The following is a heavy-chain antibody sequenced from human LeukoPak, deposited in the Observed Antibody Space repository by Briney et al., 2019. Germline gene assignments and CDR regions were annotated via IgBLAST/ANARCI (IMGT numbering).Heavy chain of an antibody. Sequence: KPSETLSLTCTVSGGSMSSYYWSWIRQPPGEGLEWIGYINYSGSTTYNPSLRSRVTMSVDTSKNQFSLKLTSVTAADTAVYHCARGANYGDYGLDAFDVWGQGTMDTVSS. D-gene: IGHD4-17*01. CDR2: INYSGST. V-gene: IGHV4-59*01. CDR3: ARGANYGDYGLDAFDV. CDR1: GGSMSSYY. J-gene: IGHJ3*01.